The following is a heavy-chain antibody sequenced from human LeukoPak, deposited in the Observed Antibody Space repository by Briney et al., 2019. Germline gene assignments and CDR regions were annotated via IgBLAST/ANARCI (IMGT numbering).Heavy chain of an antibody. CDR3: ARERHYYGSGSYYFYYYMDV. CDR1: GFTFSSYE. CDR2: INHSGST. D-gene: IGHD3-10*01. Sequence: GSLRLSCAASGFTFSSYEMNWVRQPPGKGLEWIGEINHSGSTNYNPSLKSRVTISVDTSKNQFSLKLSSVTAADTAVYYCARERHYYGSGSYYFYYYMDVWGKGTTVTVSS. V-gene: IGHV4-34*01. J-gene: IGHJ6*03.